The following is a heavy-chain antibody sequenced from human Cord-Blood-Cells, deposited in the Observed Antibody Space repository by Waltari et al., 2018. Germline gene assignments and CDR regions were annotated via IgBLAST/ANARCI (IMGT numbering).Heavy chain of an antibody. CDR1: GFTFSSYG. J-gene: IGHJ4*02. CDR2: ISYDGSNK. D-gene: IGHD2-2*02. CDR3: AKALCSSTSCYIDY. Sequence: QVQLVESGGGVVQLGRSLRLSCAASGFTFSSYGMHWVRQAPGKGLEWVAVISYDGSNKYYADSVKGRFTISRDNSKNTLYLQMNSLRAEDTAVYYCAKALCSSTSCYIDYWGQGTLVTVSS. V-gene: IGHV3-30*18.